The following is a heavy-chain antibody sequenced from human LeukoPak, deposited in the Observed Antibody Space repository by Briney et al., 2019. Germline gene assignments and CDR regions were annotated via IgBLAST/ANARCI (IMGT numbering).Heavy chain of an antibody. Sequence: ASVKVSCKASGYTFTGYYMHWVRQAPGQGLEWMGWINPNGGGTNYAQKFQGWVTMTRDTSISTAYMELSRLRSDDTAVYYCARLVRGTSSYCSSTSCYGNWFDPWGQGTLVTVSS. CDR1: GYTFTGYY. D-gene: IGHD2-2*01. CDR2: INPNGGGT. J-gene: IGHJ5*02. V-gene: IGHV1-2*04. CDR3: ARLVRGTSSYCSSTSCYGNWFDP.